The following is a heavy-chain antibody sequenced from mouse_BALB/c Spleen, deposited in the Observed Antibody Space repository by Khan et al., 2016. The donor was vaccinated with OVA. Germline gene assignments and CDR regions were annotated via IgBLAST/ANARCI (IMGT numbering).Heavy chain of an antibody. J-gene: IGHJ2*01. CDR3: ARSGLRWDFDY. Sequence: QVQLQQSGAELAKPGASVKMSCKASGYTFINYWILWVKQRPGQGLEWIGYINPSTAYTEYNQNFKDKATLTADKSSRTAYMQLSSLTSEDSVVYYCARSGLRWDFDYWGQGTTLTVSS. CDR2: INPSTAYT. D-gene: IGHD1-1*01. V-gene: IGHV1-7*01. CDR1: GYTFINYW.